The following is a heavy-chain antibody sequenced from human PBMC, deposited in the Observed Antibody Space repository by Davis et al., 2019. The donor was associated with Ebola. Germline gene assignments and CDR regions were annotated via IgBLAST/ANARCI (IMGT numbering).Heavy chain of an antibody. D-gene: IGHD6-19*01. CDR2: IYYSGST. CDR3: ASSGWYGYAFDI. Sequence: SETLSLTCTVSGGSITSYYWNWIRQPPGKGLEWIGYIYYSGSTNYNPSLKSRVTISVDTSKNQFSLKLSSVTAADTAVYYCASSGWYGYAFDIWGQGTMVTVSS. V-gene: IGHV4-59*01. CDR1: GGSITSYY. J-gene: IGHJ3*02.